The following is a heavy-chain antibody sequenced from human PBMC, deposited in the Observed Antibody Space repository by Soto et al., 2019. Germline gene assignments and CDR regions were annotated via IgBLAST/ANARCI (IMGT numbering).Heavy chain of an antibody. Sequence: PGGSLRLSCAASGFTFSGYAMSWVRQAPGKGLEWVSAISGSGGTTYYADSVKGRFTISRDNFNNTLHVQMNSLRAEDTAIYYCAKSPVTGSYYRAFDYWGRGALVTVSS. CDR2: ISGSGGTT. J-gene: IGHJ4*02. D-gene: IGHD1-26*01. CDR1: GFTFSGYA. CDR3: AKSPVTGSYYRAFDY. V-gene: IGHV3-23*01.